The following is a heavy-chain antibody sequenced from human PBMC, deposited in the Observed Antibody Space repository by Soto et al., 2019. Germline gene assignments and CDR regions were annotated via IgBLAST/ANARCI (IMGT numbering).Heavy chain of an antibody. CDR3: ARGIYYDSMDV. V-gene: IGHV3-48*02. CDR2: ISSSSSTI. Sequence: EVQLVESGGGLVQPGGSLRLSCAASGFTFSSYSMNWVRQAPGKGLEWVSYISSSSSTIYYADSVKGRFTISRDNAKNSLYLQMNSRRDEDTAVYYCARGIYYDSMDVWGQGTTVTVSS. J-gene: IGHJ6*02. D-gene: IGHD3-22*01. CDR1: GFTFSSYS.